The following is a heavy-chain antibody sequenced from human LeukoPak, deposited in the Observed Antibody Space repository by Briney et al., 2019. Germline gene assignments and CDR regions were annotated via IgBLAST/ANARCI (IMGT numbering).Heavy chain of an antibody. CDR1: GGSISSGGDY. J-gene: IGHJ6*02. V-gene: IGHV4-31*03. D-gene: IGHD1-7*01. Sequence: SETLSLTCTVSGGSISSGGDYWTWIRQHPGKGLEWIGYISYSGSTYYSPSLQSRVTISVDTSRSQFSLNLSSVTAAETAVYYCARDKELQRAYYYGLDVWGQGTTVTVSS. CDR2: ISYSGST. CDR3: ARDKELQRAYYYGLDV.